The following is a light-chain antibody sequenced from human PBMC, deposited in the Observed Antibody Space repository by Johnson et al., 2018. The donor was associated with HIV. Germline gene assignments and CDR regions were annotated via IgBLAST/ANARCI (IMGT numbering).Light chain of an antibody. J-gene: IGLJ1*01. V-gene: IGLV1-51*02. Sequence: QSMLTQPPSVSAAPGQKVTISCSGSSSNIGNNYVSWYQQLPGTAPKLLIYEDNRRPSGTPDRFSGSKSGTSATLGITGLQTGDEADYYCGTWDSSLSAGRVFGTGTKVTVL. CDR2: EDN. CDR3: GTWDSSLSAGRV. CDR1: SSNIGNNY.